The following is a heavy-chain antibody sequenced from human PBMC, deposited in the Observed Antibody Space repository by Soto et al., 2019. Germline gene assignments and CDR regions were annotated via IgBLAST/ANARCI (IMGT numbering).Heavy chain of an antibody. CDR1: GFTFSSYA. CDR2: TSGSGGST. CDR3: AKDGSSWYFCIDF. D-gene: IGHD6-13*01. Sequence: PGGSLRLSCAASGFTFSSYAMSWVRQAPGKGLEWVSATSGSGGSTYYADSVKGRFTISRDNSKNTLYLQMNSLRAEDTAVYYCAKDGSSWYFCIDFWGQGILVSVSS. J-gene: IGHJ4*02. V-gene: IGHV3-23*01.